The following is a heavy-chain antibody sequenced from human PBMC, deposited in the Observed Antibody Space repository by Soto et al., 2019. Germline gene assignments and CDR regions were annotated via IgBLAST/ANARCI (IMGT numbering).Heavy chain of an antibody. D-gene: IGHD2-15*01. Sequence: WGSLRLSCAASGFTFSSYSMNWVRQAPGKGLEWVSSISSSSSYIYYADSLKGRFTISRDNAKNSLYLQVNSLRAEDTAVYYCARAYCRGGSCYSGDLFDYWGQGTLVTVSS. V-gene: IGHV3-21*01. CDR1: GFTFSSYS. J-gene: IGHJ4*02. CDR3: ARAYCRGGSCYSGDLFDY. CDR2: ISSSSSYI.